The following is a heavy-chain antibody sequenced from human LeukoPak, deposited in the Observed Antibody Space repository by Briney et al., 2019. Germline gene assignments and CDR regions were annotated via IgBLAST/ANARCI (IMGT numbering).Heavy chain of an antibody. Sequence: GGSLRLSCAASGFTFSSYWMSWVRQAPGKGLEWVANIKQDGSEKYYVDSVKGRFTISRDNSKNTLYLQMNSLRAEDTAVYYCAKDPRRDGYNSYFDYWGQGTLVTVSS. J-gene: IGHJ4*02. CDR1: GFTFSSYW. D-gene: IGHD5-12*01. CDR2: IKQDGSEK. V-gene: IGHV3-7*03. CDR3: AKDPRRDGYNSYFDY.